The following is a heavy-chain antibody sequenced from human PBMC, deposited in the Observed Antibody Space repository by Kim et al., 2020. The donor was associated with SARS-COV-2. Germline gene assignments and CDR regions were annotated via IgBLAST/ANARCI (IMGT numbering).Heavy chain of an antibody. D-gene: IGHD2-2*01. J-gene: IGHJ6*02. Sequence: SETLSLTCTLSGGSINGYYWSWVRQPPGKGPEWIGYLYYTGRSHSNPSLAGRVSMSVDLSINQFSMRLFSVTAADTAVYYCVRDRDILVVSPDKRRFFTYYGMDVWGQGTTVIVSS. CDR3: VRDRDILVVSPDKRRFFTYYGMDV. CDR1: GGSINGYY. CDR2: LYYTGRS. V-gene: IGHV4-59*13.